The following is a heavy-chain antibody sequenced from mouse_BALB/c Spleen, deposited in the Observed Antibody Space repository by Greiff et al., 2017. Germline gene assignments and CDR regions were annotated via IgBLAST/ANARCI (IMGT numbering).Heavy chain of an antibody. Sequence: VQGVESGPGLVAPSQSLSITCTVSGFSLTSYGVHWVRQPPGKGLEWLGVIWAGGSTNYNSALMSRLSISKDNSKSQVFLKMNSLQTDDTAMYYCASEYDYDRAYWGQGTLVTVSA. CDR3: ASEYDYDRAY. V-gene: IGHV2-9*02. CDR2: IWAGGST. D-gene: IGHD2-4*01. J-gene: IGHJ3*01. CDR1: GFSLTSYG.